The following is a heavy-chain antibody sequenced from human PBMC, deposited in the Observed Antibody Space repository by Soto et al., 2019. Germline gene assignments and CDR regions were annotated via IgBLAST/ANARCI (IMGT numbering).Heavy chain of an antibody. J-gene: IGHJ5*01. CDR2: ISWNSGSI. CDR3: AKAQFPYNWNRVWFES. V-gene: IGHV3-9*01. CDR1: GFTFDDYA. Sequence: EVQLVESGGGLLQPGRSLRLSCAASGFTFDDYAMHWVRQAPGKGLEWVSGISWNSGSIAYADSVKGRFTISRDNAKNSLYLQMNSLRVEDTALYYWAKAQFPYNWNRVWFESWGQGTLVTVSS. D-gene: IGHD1-20*01.